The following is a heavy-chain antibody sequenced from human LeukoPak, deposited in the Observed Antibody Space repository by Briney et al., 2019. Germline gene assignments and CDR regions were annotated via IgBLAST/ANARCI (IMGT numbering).Heavy chain of an antibody. CDR2: ISAHNGNT. Sequence: GASVKVSCKASGYTFTSYGISWVRQAPGQGLEWMGWISAHNGNTNYAQKLQGRVTMTTDTSTSTAYMELRSLRSDDTAVYYCARGTLGKWELLHTQFDYWGQGTLVTVSS. V-gene: IGHV1-18*01. J-gene: IGHJ4*02. D-gene: IGHD1-26*01. CDR1: GYTFTSYG. CDR3: ARGTLGKWELLHTQFDY.